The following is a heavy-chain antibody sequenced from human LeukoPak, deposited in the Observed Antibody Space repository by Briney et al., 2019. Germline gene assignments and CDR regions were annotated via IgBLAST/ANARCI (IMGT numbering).Heavy chain of an antibody. J-gene: IGHJ4*02. Sequence: SETLSLTCTVSGVSISSSSYHWGWIRQPPGKGLEWIGSIYYSGTTYYNPSLKSRVTISVDTSKNQFSLKLSSVTAADTAVYYCATTTIRLGYWGQGTLVTVPS. D-gene: IGHD1-26*01. CDR1: GVSISSSSYH. V-gene: IGHV4-39*07. CDR3: ATTTIRLGY. CDR2: IYYSGTT.